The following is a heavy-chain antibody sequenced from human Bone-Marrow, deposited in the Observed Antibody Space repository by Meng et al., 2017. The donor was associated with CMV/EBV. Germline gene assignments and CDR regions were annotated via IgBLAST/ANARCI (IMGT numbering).Heavy chain of an antibody. Sequence: SLRLSCEVSGFTFSRYAMTWVRQTPGKGLEWVSTLNGGNAEVNYADSVKGRFTISRDSSKNTLYLQMHSLRADDSAVYYCAKDSTGGYPHFFEIWGQGALVTVSS. D-gene: IGHD2-8*02. CDR2: LNGGNAEV. CDR1: GFTFSRYA. CDR3: AKDSTGGYPHFFEI. V-gene: IGHV3-23*01. J-gene: IGHJ4*02.